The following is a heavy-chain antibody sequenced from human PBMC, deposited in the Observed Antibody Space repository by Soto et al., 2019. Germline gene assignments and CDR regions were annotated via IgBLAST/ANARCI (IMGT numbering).Heavy chain of an antibody. CDR1: GFTFSSYS. CDR3: ARDHVGLRFLEWLLALDV. V-gene: IGHV3-21*01. D-gene: IGHD3-3*01. Sequence: PGGSLRLSCAASGFTFSSYSMNWVRQAPGKGLEWVSSISSSSSYIYYADSVKGRFTISRDNAKNSLYLQMNSRRAEDTAVYYCARDHVGLRFLEWLLALDVWGKGTTVTVSS. CDR2: ISSSSSYI. J-gene: IGHJ6*04.